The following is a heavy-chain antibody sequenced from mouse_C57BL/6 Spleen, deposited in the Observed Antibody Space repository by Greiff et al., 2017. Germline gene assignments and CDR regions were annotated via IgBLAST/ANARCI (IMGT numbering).Heavy chain of an antibody. D-gene: IGHD1-1*01. CDR1: GYTFTSYW. J-gene: IGHJ4*01. CDR3: AITTVVAREGYYAMDY. V-gene: IGHV1-53*01. CDR2: INPSNGGT. Sequence: QVQLQQPGTELVKPGASVKLSCKASGYTFTSYWMHWVKQRPGQGLEWIGNINPSNGGTNYNEKFKSKATLTVDKSSSTAYMQLSSLTSEDSAVYYCAITTVVAREGYYAMDYWGQGTSVTVSS.